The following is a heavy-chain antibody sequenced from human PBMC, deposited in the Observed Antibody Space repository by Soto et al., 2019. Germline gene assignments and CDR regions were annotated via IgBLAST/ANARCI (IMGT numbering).Heavy chain of an antibody. D-gene: IGHD2-2*01. CDR2: IIPIFGTA. V-gene: IGHV1-69*13. J-gene: IGHJ6*02. Sequence: SVKVSCKASGGTFSSYAISWVRQAPGQGLEWMGGIIPIFGTANYARKFQGRVTITADESTSTAYMELSSLRSEDTAVYYCASIVVVPAARGPAYYYYGMDVWGQGTTVTVSS. CDR3: ASIVVVPAARGPAYYYYGMDV. CDR1: GGTFSSYA.